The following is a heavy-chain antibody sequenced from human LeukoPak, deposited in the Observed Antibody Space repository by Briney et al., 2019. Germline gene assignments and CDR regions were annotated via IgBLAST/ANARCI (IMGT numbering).Heavy chain of an antibody. J-gene: IGHJ4*02. CDR1: GGSISSGSYY. Sequence: SETLSLTCTVSGGSISSGSYYWGWIRQPPGKGLEWIGSIHYSGSTYYNPSLKSRVTISVDTSKNQFSLKVSSVTAADTAVYYCARRPDLLYFDYWGQGTLVTVSS. CDR2: IHYSGST. V-gene: IGHV4-39*01. CDR3: ARRPDLLYFDY.